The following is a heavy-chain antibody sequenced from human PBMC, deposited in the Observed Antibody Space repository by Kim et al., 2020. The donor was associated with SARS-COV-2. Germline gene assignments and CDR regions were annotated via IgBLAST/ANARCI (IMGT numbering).Heavy chain of an antibody. CDR2: SGYGNAE. CDR3: AKRDG. V-gene: IGHV3-23*01. Sequence: SGYGNAEYYADSVKGRFTISRDNSRNTLYLQMNSLRAEDTALYYCAKRDGWGQGTLVTVSS. J-gene: IGHJ4*02.